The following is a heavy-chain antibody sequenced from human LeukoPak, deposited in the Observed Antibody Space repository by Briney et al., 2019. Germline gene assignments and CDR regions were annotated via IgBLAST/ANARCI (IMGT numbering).Heavy chain of an antibody. V-gene: IGHV3-66*01. CDR1: GFTVSSNY. Sequence: GGSLRLSCAASGFTVSSNYMSWVRQAPGKGLEWVSVIYSGGSTYYADSVKGRFTISRDNSKNTLYLQMNCLRAEDTAVYYCAREIGSGSYLGYYYYGMDVWGQGTTVTVSS. CDR3: AREIGSGSYLGYYYYGMDV. J-gene: IGHJ6*02. CDR2: IYSGGST. D-gene: IGHD3-10*01.